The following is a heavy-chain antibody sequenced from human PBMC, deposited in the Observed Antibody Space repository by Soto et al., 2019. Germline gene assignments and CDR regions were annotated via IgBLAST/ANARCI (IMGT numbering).Heavy chain of an antibody. CDR1: GYSFTSYW. CDR2: IYPGDSDT. Sequence: PGESLKISCKGSGYSFTSYWIGWVRQMPGKGLEWMGIIYPGDSDTRYSPSFQGQVTISADKSISTAYLQWSSLKASDTAMYYCARLKLELRSRVLFGMRAQFDPWGQGTLVTSPQ. J-gene: IGHJ5*02. CDR3: ARLKLELRSRVLFGMRAQFDP. D-gene: IGHD1-7*01. V-gene: IGHV5-51*01.